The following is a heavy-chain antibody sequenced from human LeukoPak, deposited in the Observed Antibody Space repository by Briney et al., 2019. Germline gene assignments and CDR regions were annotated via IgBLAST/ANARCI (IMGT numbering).Heavy chain of an antibody. D-gene: IGHD3-22*01. V-gene: IGHV4-34*01. CDR1: GGSFSGYY. Sequence: SETLSPTCAVYGGSFSGYYWSWIRQPPGKGLEWIGEINHSGSTNYNPSLKSRVTISVDTSKNQFSLKLSSVTAADTAVYYCARGLFHSSGYYYYFDYWGQGTLVTVSS. CDR2: INHSGST. CDR3: ARGLFHSSGYYYYFDY. J-gene: IGHJ4*02.